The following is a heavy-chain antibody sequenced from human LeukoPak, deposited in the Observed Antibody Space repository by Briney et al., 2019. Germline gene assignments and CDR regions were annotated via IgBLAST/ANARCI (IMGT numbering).Heavy chain of an antibody. CDR3: TIRTSSSSDYFDC. CDR1: GFTVSSNY. Sequence: GGSLRLSCAASGFTVSSNYMSWVRQAPGKGLEWVSVMYSGGSTYYADSVKGRFTISRDNSKNTLYLQMNILRAEDTAVYYCTIRTSSSSDYFDCWGQGTLVTVSS. CDR2: MYSGGST. D-gene: IGHD6-13*01. V-gene: IGHV3-53*01. J-gene: IGHJ4*02.